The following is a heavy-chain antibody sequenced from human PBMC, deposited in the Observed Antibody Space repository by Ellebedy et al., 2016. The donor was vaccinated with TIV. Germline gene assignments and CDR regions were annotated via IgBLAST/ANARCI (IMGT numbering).Heavy chain of an antibody. CDR3: ARQFGAAGGFQH. D-gene: IGHD2-15*01. V-gene: IGHV4-59*08. Sequence: MPSETLSLTCTVSGGSISSYYWSWIRQPPGKGLEWIGYIYYSGSTNYNPSLKSRVTISVDTSKNQFSLKLSSVTAADTAVYYCARQFGAAGGFQHWGQGTLVTVSS. CDR2: IYYSGST. CDR1: GGSISSYY. J-gene: IGHJ1*01.